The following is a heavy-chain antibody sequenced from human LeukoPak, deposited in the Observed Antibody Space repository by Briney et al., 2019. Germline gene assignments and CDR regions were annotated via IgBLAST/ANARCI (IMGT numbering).Heavy chain of an antibody. CDR1: GFPLSSFA. Sequence: PGGSLRLSCVASGFPLSSFAMSWVRQTPGRGLEWVSATSSSDSGTYHADSVKGRFTISRDNLKNTLYLQMNFLRAEDTGLYYCARSPVTSCLGAFWYPFDYWGRGNLVTVSS. D-gene: IGHD3-3*01. V-gene: IGHV3-23*01. J-gene: IGHJ4*02. CDR3: ARSPVTSCLGAFWYPFDY. CDR2: TSSSDSGT.